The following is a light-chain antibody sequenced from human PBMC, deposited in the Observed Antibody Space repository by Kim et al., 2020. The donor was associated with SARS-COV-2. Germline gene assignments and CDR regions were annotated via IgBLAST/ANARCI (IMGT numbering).Light chain of an antibody. CDR2: DVS. Sequence: QSITISCTGTSSDGGYYNTVSWYQQNPGKAPKLIMYDVSERASGVSTRFSGSQSGNTASLTISGLRAEDEADYYCSSHTTSSTYVFGSGTKVTVL. CDR3: SSHTTSSTYV. J-gene: IGLJ1*01. V-gene: IGLV2-14*03. CDR1: SSDGGYYNT.